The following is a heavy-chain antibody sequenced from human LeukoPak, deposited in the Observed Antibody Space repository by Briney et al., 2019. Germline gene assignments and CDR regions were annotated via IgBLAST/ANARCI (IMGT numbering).Heavy chain of an antibody. CDR3: ARAPYGDYEGVLGMDV. J-gene: IGHJ6*02. CDR2: INPNSGGT. CDR1: GYTFNGYY. D-gene: IGHD4-17*01. V-gene: IGHV1-2*02. Sequence: ASVKISCKASGYTFNGYYMHWVRQARGQGLEWMGWINPNSGGTNYAQKFQGRVTMTRDTSISTAYMELSRLRSDDTAVYYCARAPYGDYEGVLGMDVWGQGTTVTVSS.